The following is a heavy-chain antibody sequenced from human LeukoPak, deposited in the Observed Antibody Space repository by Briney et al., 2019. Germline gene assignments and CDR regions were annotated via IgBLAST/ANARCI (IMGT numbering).Heavy chain of an antibody. V-gene: IGHV1-24*01. D-gene: IGHD5-18*01. CDR2: FDPGDGET. J-gene: IGHJ4*02. Sequence: ASVKVSCKVSGYTLTELSMHWVRQAPGKGLEWMGGFDPGDGETIYAQKFQGRVTMTEGTSTDTAYMELSSLRSEDTAVYYCATSWGPYSYGYGYYWGQGTLVTVSS. CDR3: ATSWGPYSYGYGYY. CDR1: GYTLTELS.